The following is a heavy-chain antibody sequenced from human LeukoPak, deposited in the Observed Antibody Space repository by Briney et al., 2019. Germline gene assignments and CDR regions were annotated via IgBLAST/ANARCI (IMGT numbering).Heavy chain of an antibody. CDR1: GFTLSSYA. V-gene: IGHV3-23*01. J-gene: IGHJ4*02. CDR3: ATDGLQSSEWLPPLNY. CDR2: ISGNAGST. D-gene: IGHD3-3*01. Sequence: GGSLRLSCAASGFTLSSYAMSWVRQAPGKGLEWVSLISGNAGSTYYADSVKGRVTISRDITKNPRYLQMNSLRAEAPATYYCATDGLQSSEWLPPLNYWGQGTLVTVSS.